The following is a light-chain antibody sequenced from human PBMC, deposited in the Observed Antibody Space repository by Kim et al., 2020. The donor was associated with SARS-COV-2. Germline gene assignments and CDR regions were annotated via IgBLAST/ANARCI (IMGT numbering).Light chain of an antibody. CDR2: GAS. Sequence: SPGESATLSCRASQTVSGTLAWYQERPGQAPRLLIYGASTRAPGIPARFSGSGSGIEFTLTISNLQSEDFAVYYCQQYHKWPPITFGHGTRLEIK. J-gene: IGKJ5*01. CDR3: QQYHKWPPIT. CDR1: QTVSGT. V-gene: IGKV3-15*01.